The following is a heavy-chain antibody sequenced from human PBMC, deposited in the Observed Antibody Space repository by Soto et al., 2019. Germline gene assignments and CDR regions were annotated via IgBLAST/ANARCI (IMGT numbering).Heavy chain of an antibody. CDR3: ARDKDRQQLGGNYYYIMDV. D-gene: IGHD3-3*02. V-gene: IGHV1-69*12. CDR2: IIPGFPTP. Sequence: QGQLVQCGAEVKKPGSSVKVSCKTSGGTCKTSAISWVRQAPGQGLEWMGGIIPGFPTPDYPQKFQGRVTITADESTGTAYMELSSLRSVDTAVYYCARDKDRQQLGGNYYYIMDVWGQGTTVTVSS. CDR1: GGTCKTSA. J-gene: IGHJ6*01.